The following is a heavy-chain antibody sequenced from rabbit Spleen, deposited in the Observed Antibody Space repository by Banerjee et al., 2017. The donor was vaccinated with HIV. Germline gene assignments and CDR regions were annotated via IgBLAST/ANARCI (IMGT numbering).Heavy chain of an antibody. CDR2: IDTTDGDT. V-gene: IGHV1S45*01. J-gene: IGHJ2*01. CDR3: ARNYVNGCDP. D-gene: IGHD1-1*01. CDR1: GFSFSSNW. Sequence: LEESGGGLVKPGGTLTLPCTVSGFSFSSNWICWVRQAPGKGLEWIACIDTTDGDTDYANWPKGRFTISKTSSTTVTLQMTSLTAADTATYFCARNYVNGCDPWGQGTLVTVS.